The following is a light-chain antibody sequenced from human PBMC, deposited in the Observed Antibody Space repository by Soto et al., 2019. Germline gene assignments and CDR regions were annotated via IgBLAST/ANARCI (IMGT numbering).Light chain of an antibody. Sequence: EIVLTQSPGTLSLSPGERATLSCMASQTVTSSYLAWYQQKPDQAPRLLIYGASSRATGIPDRFRGSGSGTDFTLTISRLEPEDFAVYSCQQYGSSPTFGQGTKV. J-gene: IGKJ1*01. V-gene: IGKV3-20*01. CDR3: QQYGSSPT. CDR1: QTVTSSY. CDR2: GAS.